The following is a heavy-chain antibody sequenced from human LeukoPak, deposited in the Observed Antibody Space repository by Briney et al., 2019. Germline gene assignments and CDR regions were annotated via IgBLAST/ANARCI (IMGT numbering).Heavy chain of an antibody. V-gene: IGHV3-30*18. CDR1: GFTVTTSV. D-gene: IGHD3-16*01. CDR3: AKGKDLYGALDI. Sequence: GGSLRLSCAVSGFTVTTSVMHWVRRAPGKGLDWVALISFDGTNKYYADSVKGRFTISRDNSKNTLYLQMNSLRVEDTAVYYCAKGKDLYGALDIWGQGTMVAVSS. J-gene: IGHJ3*02. CDR2: ISFDGTNK.